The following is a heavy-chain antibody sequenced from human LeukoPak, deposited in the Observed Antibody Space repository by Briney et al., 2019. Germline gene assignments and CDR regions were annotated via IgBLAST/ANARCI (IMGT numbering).Heavy chain of an antibody. Sequence: ASVKVSCKASGYTFTSYDINWVRQATGQGLEWMGWMNPNSGNTGYAQKFQGRVTMTRNTSISTAYMELSSLRSEDTAVYYCARARGVVVPAAEARRGNWFDPWGQGTLVTVSS. CDR3: ARARGVVVPAAEARRGNWFDP. J-gene: IGHJ5*02. CDR1: GYTFTSYD. V-gene: IGHV1-8*01. D-gene: IGHD2-2*01. CDR2: MNPNSGNT.